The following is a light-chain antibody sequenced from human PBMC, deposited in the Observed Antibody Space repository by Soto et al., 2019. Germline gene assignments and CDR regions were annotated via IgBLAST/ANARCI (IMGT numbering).Light chain of an antibody. CDR3: SSYVGSNNYV. Sequence: QSALTQPPSASGSPGQSVTISCIGTSSDVGRYNYVSWYQHHPGKAPKLIIYEVTKRPSGVPDRFSGSKSANTASLTVSGLQADDEADYYCSSYVGSNNYVFGTGTKLPVL. CDR2: EVT. J-gene: IGLJ1*01. V-gene: IGLV2-8*01. CDR1: SSDVGRYNY.